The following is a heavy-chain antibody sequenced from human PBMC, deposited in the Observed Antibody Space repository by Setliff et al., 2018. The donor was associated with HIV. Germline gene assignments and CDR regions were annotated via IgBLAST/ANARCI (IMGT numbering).Heavy chain of an antibody. CDR2: INPNSGAT. V-gene: IGHV1-2*02. CDR1: GYTFTNYY. Sequence: ASVKVSCKASGYTFTNYYMHWVRQTPGQGLEWMGWINPNSGATNYAQTFQGRVTMTRDTSVSTAYMELSRLRSDDTAVYYCATLDYWGQGTLVTVSS. J-gene: IGHJ4*02. CDR3: ATLDY.